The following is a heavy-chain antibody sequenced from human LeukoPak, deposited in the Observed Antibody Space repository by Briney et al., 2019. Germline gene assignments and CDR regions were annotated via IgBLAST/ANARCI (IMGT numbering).Heavy chain of an antibody. V-gene: IGHV4-4*07. Sequence: SETLSLTCTVSGGSISSYYWSWIRQPAGKGLERIGRIYTSGSTNYNPSLKSRVTISVDTSTNQFSLRLRSVTAADTAVYYCARGRVAYSAYYFDYWGRGTLVTVSS. CDR3: ARGRVAYSAYYFDY. CDR1: GGSISSYY. J-gene: IGHJ4*02. D-gene: IGHD2-15*01. CDR2: IYTSGST.